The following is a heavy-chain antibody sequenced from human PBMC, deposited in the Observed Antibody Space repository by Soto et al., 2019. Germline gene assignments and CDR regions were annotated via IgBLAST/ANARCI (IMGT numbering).Heavy chain of an antibody. D-gene: IGHD6-13*01. CDR1: GGTFSTYT. V-gene: IGHV1-69*02. CDR3: TPGSWSAETFDS. J-gene: IGHJ3*02. CDR2: ILPMLDIT. Sequence: QVQLVQSGAEVKKPGSSVKVSCKASGGTFSTYTIIWVRQAPGQGLEWMGRILPMLDITNSAQRFQGRVTLTADKSPSTAYLELSSLRSEDTAVYYCTPGSWSAETFDSWGRGTMVTVSS.